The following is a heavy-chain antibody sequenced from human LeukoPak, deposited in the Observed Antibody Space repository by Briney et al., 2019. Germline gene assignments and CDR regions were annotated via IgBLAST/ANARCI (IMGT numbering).Heavy chain of an antibody. CDR2: ISAYNGNT. CDR1: GYTFTSYG. CDR3: TRGGDSSSWYGWFDP. D-gene: IGHD6-13*01. J-gene: IGHJ5*02. V-gene: IGHV1-18*01. Sequence: ASVKVSCKASGYTFTSYGISWVRQAPGQGLEWMGWISAYNGNTNYAQKLQGRVTMTTDTSTSTAYMELRSLRSDDTAVYYCTRGGDSSSWYGWFDPWGQGTLVTVSS.